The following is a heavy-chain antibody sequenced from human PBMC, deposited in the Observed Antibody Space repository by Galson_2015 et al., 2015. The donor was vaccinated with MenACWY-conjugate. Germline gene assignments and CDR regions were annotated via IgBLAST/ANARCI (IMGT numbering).Heavy chain of an antibody. J-gene: IGHJ3*02. CDR3: ARFTAAADAFDT. CDR2: IYYTGST. D-gene: IGHD6-13*01. V-gene: IGHV4-59*08. Sequence: WHWIRQPPGKGLAWIGYIYYTGSTNYNPSLTSRVTISVDKSKNQFSLSLTSVTAADTAVYYCARFTAAADAFDTWGQGTVAAISS.